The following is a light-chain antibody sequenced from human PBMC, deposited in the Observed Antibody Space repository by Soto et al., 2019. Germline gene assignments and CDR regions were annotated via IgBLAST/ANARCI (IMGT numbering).Light chain of an antibody. Sequence: DIQLTQSPSSLSARVGDRVTITCRARQGNSTYLAWYQQKPGKAPNVLIYATSILQSGVPSRFSGSGSGTDFTLTISSLQPEDFATYYCQQLNSHLFTFGPGTKVDIK. CDR1: QGNSTY. CDR3: QQLNSHLFT. J-gene: IGKJ3*01. CDR2: ATS. V-gene: IGKV1-9*01.